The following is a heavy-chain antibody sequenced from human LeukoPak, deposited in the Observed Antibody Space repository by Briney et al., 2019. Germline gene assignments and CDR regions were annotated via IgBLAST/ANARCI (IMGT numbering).Heavy chain of an antibody. V-gene: IGHV3-74*03. J-gene: IGHJ4*02. CDR2: IDGDGTTT. Sequence: PGGSLRLSCATSGFAFSSYWMLWVRQAAGKGLEWVSRIDGDGTTTTYADSVKGRFTISRDNEKNILYLHMNGLRVEDTATYYCARSQFDYWGQGILVTVSS. CDR3: ARSQFDY. CDR1: GFAFSSYW.